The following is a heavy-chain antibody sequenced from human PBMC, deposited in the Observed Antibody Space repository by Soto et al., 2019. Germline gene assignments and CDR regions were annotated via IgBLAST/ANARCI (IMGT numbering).Heavy chain of an antibody. CDR3: VRAVRRGGSYDFDY. CDR1: GYTFTSYD. J-gene: IGHJ4*02. Sequence: VQLVQSGAEVKKPGASVKVSCKASGYTFTSYDINWVRQATGQGLEWMGWMNPNSGNTGYARNFEGRVTMTRNTPITTAYMELSSLRSEDTAVYYCVRAVRRGGSYDFDYWGQGSLVTVSS. V-gene: IGHV1-8*01. D-gene: IGHD1-26*01. CDR2: MNPNSGNT.